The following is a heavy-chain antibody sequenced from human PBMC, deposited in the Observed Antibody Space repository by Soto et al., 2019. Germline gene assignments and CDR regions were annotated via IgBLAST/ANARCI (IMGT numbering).Heavy chain of an antibody. V-gene: IGHV1-18*01. D-gene: IGHD3-22*01. Sequence: ASVKVSCKASGYTFASYGISWVRQAPGQGLEWMGWISAYNGNTNYAQKLQGRVTMTTDTSTSTAYMELRSLRSDDTAVYYCARGRSPFDSSTTELAFYIWGQGTMVTVSS. J-gene: IGHJ3*02. CDR2: ISAYNGNT. CDR1: GYTFASYG. CDR3: ARGRSPFDSSTTELAFYI.